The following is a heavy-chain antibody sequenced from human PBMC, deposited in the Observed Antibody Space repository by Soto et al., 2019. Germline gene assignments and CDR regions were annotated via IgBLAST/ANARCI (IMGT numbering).Heavy chain of an antibody. CDR1: GGSISSGDYY. D-gene: IGHD6-25*01. V-gene: IGHV4-30-4*01. Sequence: SETLSLTCTVSGGSISSGDYYWSWIRQPPGKGLEWIGYIYFSGSTNYNPSLKSRVTMSIDTSKNQFSLKLSSVTAADTAVYYCARGSDSSGWTGNWFDPWGQGTLVTVSS. J-gene: IGHJ5*02. CDR3: ARGSDSSGWTGNWFDP. CDR2: IYFSGST.